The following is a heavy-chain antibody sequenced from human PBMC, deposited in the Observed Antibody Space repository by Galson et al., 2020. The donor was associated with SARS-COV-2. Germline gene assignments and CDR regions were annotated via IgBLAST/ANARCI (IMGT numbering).Heavy chain of an antibody. CDR1: GYSVSTTNY. CDR2: VYPSGTT. D-gene: IGHD3-22*01. CDR3: AKQGVNMIVLVTVPGWYFDL. Sequence: SETLSLTCTVSGYSVSTTNYWGWVRQPPGRGLEWIGSVYPSGTTYYNPSLKSRVTISVDTSKNQFSLRLDSVTAADTALYYCAKQGVNMIVLVTVPGWYFDLWGRGTLVTVSS. J-gene: IGHJ2*01. V-gene: IGHV4-38-2*02.